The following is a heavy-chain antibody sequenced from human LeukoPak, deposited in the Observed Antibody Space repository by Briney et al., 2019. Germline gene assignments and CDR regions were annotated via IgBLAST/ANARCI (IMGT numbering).Heavy chain of an antibody. Sequence: GGSLRLSCAASGFTFSSYAMHWVRQAPGKGLEWVAVISYDGSNKYYADSVKGRFTISRDNSKDTLYLQMNSLRAEDTAVYYCARDRSYSSSWYPIFDYWGQGTLVTVSS. CDR2: ISYDGSNK. J-gene: IGHJ4*02. D-gene: IGHD6-13*01. V-gene: IGHV3-30*04. CDR3: ARDRSYSSSWYPIFDY. CDR1: GFTFSSYA.